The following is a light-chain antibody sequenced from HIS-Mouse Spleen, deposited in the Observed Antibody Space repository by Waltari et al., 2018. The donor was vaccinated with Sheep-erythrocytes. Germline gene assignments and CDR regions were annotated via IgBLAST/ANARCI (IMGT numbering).Light chain of an antibody. CDR1: RSDVGCYNY. Sequence: QSALTQPRSVSGSPGQSVTISCTGTRSDVGCYNYGSWYQHHPGKAPKLMIYDVSKRPSGVPDRFSGSKSGNTASLTISGLQAEDEADYYCCSYAGSYTFWVFGGGTRLTVL. J-gene: IGLJ3*02. CDR2: DVS. V-gene: IGLV2-11*01. CDR3: CSYAGSYTFWV.